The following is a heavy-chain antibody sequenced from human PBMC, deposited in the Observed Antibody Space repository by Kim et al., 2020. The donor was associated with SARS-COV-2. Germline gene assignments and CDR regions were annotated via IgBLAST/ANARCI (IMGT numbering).Heavy chain of an antibody. CDR2: ISWNSGSI. V-gene: IGHV3-9*01. CDR3: AKGGRGSSWYGTDYYYYYYGMDV. Sequence: GGSLRLSCAASGFTFDDYAMHWVRQAPGKGLEWVSGISWNSGSIGYADSVKGRFTISRDNAKNSLYLQMNSLRAEDTALYYCAKGGRGSSWYGTDYYYYYYGMDVWGQGTTVTVSS. CDR1: GFTFDDYA. J-gene: IGHJ6*02. D-gene: IGHD6-13*01.